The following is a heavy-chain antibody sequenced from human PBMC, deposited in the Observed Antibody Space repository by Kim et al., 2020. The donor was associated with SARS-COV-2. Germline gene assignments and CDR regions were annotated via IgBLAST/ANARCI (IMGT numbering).Heavy chain of an antibody. CDR1: GGSISSRSYY. D-gene: IGHD5-18*01. J-gene: IGHJ4*02. CDR2: IYYSGNT. CDR3: ARTFSEYSYGLFLF. Sequence: SETLSLTCTVSGGSISSRSYYWGWVRQPPGKGLGWIGSIYYSGNTYYNPSLKSRVTISVDTSKNQFSLKLSSVTAADTAVYYCARTFSEYSYGLFLFWGQGTLVTVSS. V-gene: IGHV4-39*07.